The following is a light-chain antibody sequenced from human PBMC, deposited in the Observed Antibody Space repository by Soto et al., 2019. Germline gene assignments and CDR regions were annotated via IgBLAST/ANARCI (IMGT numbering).Light chain of an antibody. CDR3: KQRSNWAT. J-gene: IGKJ3*01. Sequence: VLTQSPATLCLSPGDSATLSCRASQSVSRNLAWYQQKPGQAPRLLIYDASNRATGIQARFSGSGSVTDFTLAIRSLEPEDFAVYYCKQRSNWATCGPGTKVEIK. CDR2: DAS. CDR1: QSVSRN. V-gene: IGKV3-11*01.